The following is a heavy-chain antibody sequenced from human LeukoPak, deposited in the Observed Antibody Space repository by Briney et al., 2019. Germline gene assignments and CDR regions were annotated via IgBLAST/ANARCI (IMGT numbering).Heavy chain of an antibody. CDR1: GFTFSSYA. D-gene: IGHD2/OR15-2a*01. Sequence: QPGGSLRLSCAASGFTFSSYAMSWVRQAPGKGLEWVSAISGSGDSTYYADSVKGRFTISRDNSKNTVYLQMNSLRAEDTAVYYCAKDMSKAATTFFDSWGQGTLVTVSS. CDR3: AKDMSKAATTFFDS. J-gene: IGHJ4*02. CDR2: ISGSGDST. V-gene: IGHV3-23*01.